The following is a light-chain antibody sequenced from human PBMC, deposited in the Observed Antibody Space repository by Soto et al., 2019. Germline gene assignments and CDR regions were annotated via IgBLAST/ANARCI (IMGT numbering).Light chain of an antibody. CDR1: QSVSSY. J-gene: IGKJ2*01. CDR2: DAS. V-gene: IGKV3-11*01. CDR3: HQRKNCPPTYT. Sequence: IVLTQSPATLSLSTGERATLSCRASQSVSSYLAWYQQKLGQAPRLLIYDASNMATGIPARFSGSGSGTGFTLTISSREPEDFAVSYCHQRKNCPPTYTFGQGTKLEIK.